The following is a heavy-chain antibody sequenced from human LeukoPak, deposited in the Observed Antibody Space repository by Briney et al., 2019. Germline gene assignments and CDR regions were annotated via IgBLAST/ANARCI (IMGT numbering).Heavy chain of an antibody. Sequence: GGSLRLSCAASGFTFSILDMSWVRQAPGKGLEWVSAISGNGGRTYYADSVKGRFTISRDNSKNTLYLQMNSLRAEDTAVYYCAKGNGSSRARGAFDIWGQGTMVTVSS. CDR3: AKGNGSSRARGAFDI. D-gene: IGHD6-13*01. V-gene: IGHV3-23*01. CDR1: GFTFSILD. CDR2: ISGNGGRT. J-gene: IGHJ3*02.